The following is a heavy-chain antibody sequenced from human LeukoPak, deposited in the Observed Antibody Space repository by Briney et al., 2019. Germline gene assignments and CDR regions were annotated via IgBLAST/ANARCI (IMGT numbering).Heavy chain of an antibody. D-gene: IGHD4-17*01. CDR1: GGSFSGYY. J-gene: IGHJ4*02. CDR2: INHSGST. CDR3: ARGPGGVTTVLDY. V-gene: IGHV4-34*01. Sequence: SETLSLTCAVNGGSFSGYYWSWIRQPPGKGLEWIGEINHSGSTNYNPSLKSRVTISVDTSKNQFSLKLSSVTAADTAVYYCARGPGGVTTVLDYWGQGTLVTVSS.